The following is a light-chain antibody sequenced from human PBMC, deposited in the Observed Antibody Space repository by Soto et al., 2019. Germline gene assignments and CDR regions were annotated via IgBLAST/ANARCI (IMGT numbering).Light chain of an antibody. J-gene: IGKJ2*01. CDR3: QQSYSIFMYT. Sequence: DIQMTQSPSSLSASVGDRVTITCRASQSISSYLNWYQQKPGKAPKLLIYAASSLQSGVPSRFSGSGSGTDFTLTISSLQPEDFATYYCQQSYSIFMYTFGQGXXLEIK. CDR2: AAS. V-gene: IGKV1-39*01. CDR1: QSISSY.